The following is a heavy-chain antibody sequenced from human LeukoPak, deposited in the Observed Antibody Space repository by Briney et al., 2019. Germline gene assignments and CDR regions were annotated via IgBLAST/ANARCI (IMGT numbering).Heavy chain of an antibody. CDR2: ISSSGSTI. CDR3: ARSEYSSSSDAFDI. CDR1: GFTFSDYY. J-gene: IGHJ3*02. D-gene: IGHD6-6*01. Sequence: GGSLRVSCAASGFTFSDYYMSWIRQAQGKGLEWVSYISSSGSTIYYADSVKGRFTISRDNAKNSLYLQMNSLRAEDTAVYYCARSEYSSSSDAFDIWGQGTMVTVSS. V-gene: IGHV3-11*01.